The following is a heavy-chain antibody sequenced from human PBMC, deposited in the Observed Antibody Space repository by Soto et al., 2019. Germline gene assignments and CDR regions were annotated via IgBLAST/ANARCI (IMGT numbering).Heavy chain of an antibody. CDR1: GYIFDAYW. Sequence: PGESLKISCKGSGYIFDAYWIGWVRQMPGKGLEWMGIIYPSDSDTRYSPSFQGQVTISVDKSINTAYLHWSSLKASDTAMYYCARPAAGMRTWLDPWGQGTLVTVSS. J-gene: IGHJ5*02. CDR3: ARPAAGMRTWLDP. V-gene: IGHV5-51*01. D-gene: IGHD6-13*01. CDR2: IYPSDSDT.